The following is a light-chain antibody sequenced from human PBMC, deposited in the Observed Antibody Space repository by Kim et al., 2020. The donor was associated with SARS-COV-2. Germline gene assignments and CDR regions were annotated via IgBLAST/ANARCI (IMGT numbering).Light chain of an antibody. CDR1: SSDVGGYNY. Sequence: QSVVTQPPSASASPGQSVTISCTGTSSDVGGYNYVSWYQQHPGKAPKLMIYEVSKRPSGVPDRFSGSKSGNTASLTVSGLQAEDEADYYCSSYAGSNNLVFGGGTQLTVL. V-gene: IGLV2-8*01. CDR2: EVS. J-gene: IGLJ2*01. CDR3: SSYAGSNNLV.